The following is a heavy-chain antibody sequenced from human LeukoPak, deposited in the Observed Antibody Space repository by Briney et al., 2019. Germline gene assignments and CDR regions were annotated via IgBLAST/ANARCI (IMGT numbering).Heavy chain of an antibody. J-gene: IGHJ1*01. CDR1: GFTFSGSA. Sequence: GGSLRLSCAASGFTFSGSAMHWVRQASGKGLEWVGRIRSKANSCATAYAASVKGRFTISRDDSKNTAYLQMNSLKTEDTAVYYCAVAGQGYFQHWGQGTLVTVSS. D-gene: IGHD6-19*01. V-gene: IGHV3-73*01. CDR3: AVAGQGYFQH. CDR2: IRSKANSCAT.